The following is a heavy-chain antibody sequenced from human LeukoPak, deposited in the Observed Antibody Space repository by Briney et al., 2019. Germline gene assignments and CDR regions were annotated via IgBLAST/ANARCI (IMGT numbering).Heavy chain of an antibody. J-gene: IGHJ6*02. CDR1: GFSFSSYT. CDR3: ARDSIADYDMAYYGMDV. Sequence: GGSLRLSCAASGFSFSSYTMGWVRQAPGKGLQWVSAIFGGGDDTFYADSVKGRFTISRDNSKNTLYLQMNSLRAEDTAVYYCARDSIADYDMAYYGMDVWGQGTTVTVSS. D-gene: IGHD3-9*01. V-gene: IGHV3-23*01. CDR2: IFGGGDDT.